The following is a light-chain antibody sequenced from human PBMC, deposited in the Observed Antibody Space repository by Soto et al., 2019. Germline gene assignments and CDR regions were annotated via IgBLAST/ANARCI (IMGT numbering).Light chain of an antibody. J-gene: IGLJ1*01. CDR3: SSYTSSSTLV. Sequence: QSALTQPAFVSGSPGQSITISCTGTNSDVGGYNFVSWYQQHPGKVPKLMIYDVTNRPSGVSNRFSGSKSGNTASLTISGLQAEDEADYYCSSYTSSSTLVFGTGPSSPS. CDR2: DVT. V-gene: IGLV2-14*01. CDR1: NSDVGGYNF.